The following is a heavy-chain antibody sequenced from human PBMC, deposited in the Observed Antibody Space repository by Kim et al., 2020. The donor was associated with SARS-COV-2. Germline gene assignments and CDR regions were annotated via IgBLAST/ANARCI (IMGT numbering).Heavy chain of an antibody. V-gene: IGHV3-21*01. CDR3: ARDCRDGYNPPDAFDI. CDR2: ISSSSSYI. Sequence: GGSLRLSCAASGFTFSSYSMNWVRQAPGKGLEWVSSISSSSSYIYYADSVKGRFTISRDNAKNSLYLQMNSLRAEDTAVYYCARDCRDGYNPPDAFDIWGQGTMVTVSS. J-gene: IGHJ3*02. CDR1: GFTFSSYS. D-gene: IGHD5-12*01.